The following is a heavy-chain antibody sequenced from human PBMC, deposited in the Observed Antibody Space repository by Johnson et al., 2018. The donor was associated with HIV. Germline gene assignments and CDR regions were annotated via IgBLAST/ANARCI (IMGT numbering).Heavy chain of an antibody. CDR2: INSDGSSK. D-gene: IGHD6-19*01. J-gene: IGHJ3*02. CDR3: ARDKAVGYSSGWHAFDI. Sequence: VQLVESGGGLVQPGGSLRLSCAASGFTFSSYWMHWVRQAPGKGLVWVSRINSDGSSKSYADSVKGRFHISRDNAKNTLYLQMNSLRAEDTAVYYCARDKAVGYSSGWHAFDIWGQGTMVTVSS. CDR1: GFTFSSYW. V-gene: IGHV3-74*01.